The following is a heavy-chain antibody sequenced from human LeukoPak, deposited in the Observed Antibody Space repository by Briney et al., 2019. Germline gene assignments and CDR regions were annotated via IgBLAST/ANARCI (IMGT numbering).Heavy chain of an antibody. D-gene: IGHD3-22*01. CDR3: ARGRYYYDSSGYYYGGGYYFDY. Sequence: SETPSLTCAVYGGSFSGYYWSWIRQPPGKGLEWIGEINHSGSTNYNPSLKSRVTISVDTSKNQFSLKLSSVTAADTAVYYCARGRYYYDSSGYYYGGGYYFDYWGQGTLVTVSS. CDR2: INHSGST. V-gene: IGHV4-34*01. CDR1: GGSFSGYY. J-gene: IGHJ4*02.